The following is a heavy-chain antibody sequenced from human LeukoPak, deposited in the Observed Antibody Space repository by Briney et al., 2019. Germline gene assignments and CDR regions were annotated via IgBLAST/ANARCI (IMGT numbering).Heavy chain of an antibody. J-gene: IGHJ4*02. CDR2: ITASSIYI. CDR1: GFSFSGYN. CDR3: ARVLRDYYFDY. Sequence: GGSLRLSCAASGFSFSGYNMNWVRQAPGKGLEWVSSITASSIYIYYADSVRGRFTISRDNAENPLYLQMNSLRAEDTAVYYCARVLRDYYFDYWGQGALVTVSS. D-gene: IGHD3-9*01. V-gene: IGHV3-21*01.